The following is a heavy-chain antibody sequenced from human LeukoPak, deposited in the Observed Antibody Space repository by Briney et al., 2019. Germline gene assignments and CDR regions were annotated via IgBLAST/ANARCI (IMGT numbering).Heavy chain of an antibody. D-gene: IGHD3-9*01. J-gene: IGHJ3*02. V-gene: IGHV3-7*01. Sequence: GGSLRLSCAASGFTFSSYWMSWVRQAPGKGLEWVANIKQDGSEKYYVDSVKGRFTISRDNAKNSLYLQMNSLRAEDTAVYYCARGNVLRYLDCSHVFDIWGQGTMVTVCS. CDR1: GFTFSSYW. CDR2: IKQDGSEK. CDR3: ARGNVLRYLDCSHVFDI.